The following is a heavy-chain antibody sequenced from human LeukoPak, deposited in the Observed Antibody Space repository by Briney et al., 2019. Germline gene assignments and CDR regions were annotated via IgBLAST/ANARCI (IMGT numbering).Heavy chain of an antibody. V-gene: IGHV3-23*01. CDR3: ARQSALGTSGWYREAYFDY. CDR1: GLTFSNYA. Sequence: PGGSQRLSCAASGLTFSNYAMSWVRQAPAKGLEWVSSISSSGGSTYYADSVKGRFTISRDNSRNTLYLQMNSLRAEDTAVYYCARQSALGTSGWYREAYFDYWGQGTLVTASS. J-gene: IGHJ4*02. D-gene: IGHD6-19*01. CDR2: ISSSGGST.